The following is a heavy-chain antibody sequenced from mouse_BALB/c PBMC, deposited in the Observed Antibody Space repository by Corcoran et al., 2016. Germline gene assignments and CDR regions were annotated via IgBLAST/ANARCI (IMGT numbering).Heavy chain of an antibody. J-gene: IGHJ1*01. CDR1: GYTFTSYD. Sequence: QVQLQQSGAELVKPGASVKLSCKASGYTFTSYDINWVRQRPEQGLEWIGWIFPGEGSTKYNEKFKGMATLTTDKYSRTAYMQLSMLTAEYSSVYFFARSYVIYSYWYFDVCGAWTTVTVSS. V-gene: IGHV1-85*01. D-gene: IGHD2-1*01. CDR2: IFPGEGST. CDR3: ARSYVIYSYWYFDV.